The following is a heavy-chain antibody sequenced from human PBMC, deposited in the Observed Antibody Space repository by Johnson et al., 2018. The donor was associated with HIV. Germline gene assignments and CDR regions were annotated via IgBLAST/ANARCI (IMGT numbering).Heavy chain of an antibody. Sequence: EVQLVESGGGVVRPGGSLRLSCAASGFTFDDYGMSWVRQAPGKGLEWVSGINWNGGSTGYADSVKGRFPISRDNDKNSLYLQMNSLRAEDTALYYCARDPSTAAADSKDAFDIWGQGTMVTVSS. J-gene: IGHJ3*02. V-gene: IGHV3-20*04. D-gene: IGHD6-13*01. CDR2: INWNGGST. CDR3: ARDPSTAAADSKDAFDI. CDR1: GFTFDDYG.